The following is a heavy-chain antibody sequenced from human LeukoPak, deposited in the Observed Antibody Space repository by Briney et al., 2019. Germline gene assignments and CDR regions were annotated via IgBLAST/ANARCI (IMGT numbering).Heavy chain of an antibody. D-gene: IGHD6-19*01. Sequence: SETLSLTCTVSGGSISSSSYYWGWIRQPPGKGLEWIGSIYYSGSTYYNPSLKSRVTISVDTSKNQFSLKLSSVTAADTAVYYCARGGQWLSPLGYWGQGTLVTVSS. V-gene: IGHV4-39*07. CDR3: ARGGQWLSPLGY. CDR1: GGSISSSSYY. J-gene: IGHJ4*02. CDR2: IYYSGST.